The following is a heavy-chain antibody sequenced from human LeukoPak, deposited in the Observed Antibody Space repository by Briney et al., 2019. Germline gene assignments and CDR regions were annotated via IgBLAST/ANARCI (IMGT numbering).Heavy chain of an antibody. CDR1: GGSFSGYY. Sequence: SETLSLTCAVYGGSFSGYYWSWIRQPPGKGLEWIGEINHSGSTNYNPSLKSRVTISVDTSKNQFSLKLSSVTAADTAVYYCARGGTVTTNRVHYCYGMDVWGKGTTVTVSS. J-gene: IGHJ6*04. CDR3: ARGGTVTTNRVHYCYGMDV. D-gene: IGHD4-17*01. CDR2: INHSGST. V-gene: IGHV4-34*01.